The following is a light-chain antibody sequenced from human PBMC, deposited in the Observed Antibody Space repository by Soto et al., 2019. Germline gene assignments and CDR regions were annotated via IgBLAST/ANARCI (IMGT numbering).Light chain of an antibody. V-gene: IGLV2-14*01. J-gene: IGLJ1*01. CDR3: SSYTSTSTLLYV. Sequence: QSALTQPASVSGSPGQSITISCTGTSSDVGGYNYVSWYQQHPGKAPKLMIYDVSNWPSGVSNRFSGSKSVNTASLTTYRLQAEDEDDYYYSSYTSTSTLLYVFGTGTKLTVL. CDR1: SSDVGGYNY. CDR2: DVS.